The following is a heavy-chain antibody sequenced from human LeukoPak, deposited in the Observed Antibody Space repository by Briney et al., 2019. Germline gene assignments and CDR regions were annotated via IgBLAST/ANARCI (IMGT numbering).Heavy chain of an antibody. J-gene: IGHJ4*02. Sequence: GGSLRLSCAPSGFTVSSNHMSWVRQAPGKGLEWVSVIYSGGSTYYSDSVKGRFTISRDNSKNTLYLQMTSLKAKDTAVYYCASHSSSWYGFDYWGQGTLVTVSS. V-gene: IGHV3-53*01. CDR2: IYSGGST. CDR1: GFTVSSNH. D-gene: IGHD6-13*01. CDR3: ASHSSSWYGFDY.